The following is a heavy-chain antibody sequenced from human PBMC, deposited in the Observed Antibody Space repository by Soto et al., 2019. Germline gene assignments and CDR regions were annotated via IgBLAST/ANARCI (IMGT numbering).Heavy chain of an antibody. CDR1: GGSISSSNW. J-gene: IGHJ6*02. V-gene: IGHV4-4*02. CDR3: ARDCYGFWSGPHHYCYGMDV. CDR2: IYHSGST. D-gene: IGHD3-3*01. Sequence: PSETLSLTCAVSGGSISSSNWWSWVRQPPGKGLEWIGEIYHSGSTNYNPSLKSRVTISVDNSKNQFSLRLGSVTAAVTAVYYCARDCYGFWSGPHHYCYGMDVWGQGTTVAVSS.